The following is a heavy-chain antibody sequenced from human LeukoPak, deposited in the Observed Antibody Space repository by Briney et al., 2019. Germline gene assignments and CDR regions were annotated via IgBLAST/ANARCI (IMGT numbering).Heavy chain of an antibody. CDR2: ISSSGTLI. CDR3: AKVSGSGWHFDH. Sequence: GGSLRLSCAASGFTFSNYEMNWVRQAPGKGLEWVSLISSSGTLIYYADSVKGRFTISRDNGKNSLFLQMDSLRVEDTAVYYCAKVSGSGWHFDHWGQGTLVTVSS. D-gene: IGHD6-19*01. CDR1: GFTFSNYE. J-gene: IGHJ4*02. V-gene: IGHV3-48*03.